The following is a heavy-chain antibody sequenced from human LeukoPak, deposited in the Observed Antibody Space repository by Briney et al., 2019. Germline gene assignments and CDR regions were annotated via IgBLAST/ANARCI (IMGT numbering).Heavy chain of an antibody. CDR3: AKSQDYGGNYYYYYGMDV. J-gene: IGHJ6*02. D-gene: IGHD4-23*01. V-gene: IGHV3-23*01. CDR2: ISGSGGST. Sequence: GGSLRLSCAASGFTFRSYAMSWVRQAPGKGLEWGSAISGSGGSTYYADSVKGRFTISRDNSKNTLYLQMNSLRAEDTAVYYCAKSQDYGGNYYYYYGMDVWGQGTTVTVSS. CDR1: GFTFRSYA.